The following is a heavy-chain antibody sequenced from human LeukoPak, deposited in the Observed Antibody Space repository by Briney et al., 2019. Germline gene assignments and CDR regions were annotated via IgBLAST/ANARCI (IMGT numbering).Heavy chain of an antibody. CDR2: INSDGSST. V-gene: IGHV3-53*01. Sequence: SGGSLRLSCAASGFTVSSNYMSWVRQAPGKGLEWVSRINSDGSSTSYADSVKGRFTISRDNSKNTLYLQMNSLRAEDTAVYYCARRAGGYSHPYDYWGQGILVTVSS. J-gene: IGHJ4*02. CDR3: ARRAGGYSHPYDY. D-gene: IGHD4-23*01. CDR1: GFTVSSNY.